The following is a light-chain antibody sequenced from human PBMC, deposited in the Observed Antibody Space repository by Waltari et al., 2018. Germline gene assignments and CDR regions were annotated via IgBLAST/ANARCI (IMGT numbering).Light chain of an antibody. Sequence: QSALTQPASVSGSPGQSITISCTGTSSDVGGYNYFPWYQQHPGKAPKLMIYDVSNRPSGVSYRFSGSKSGNTASLTISGLQAEDEADYYCSSYTSSSTLDVVFGGGTKVTVL. J-gene: IGLJ2*01. CDR3: SSYTSSSTLDVV. CDR1: SSDVGGYNY. V-gene: IGLV2-14*01. CDR2: DVS.